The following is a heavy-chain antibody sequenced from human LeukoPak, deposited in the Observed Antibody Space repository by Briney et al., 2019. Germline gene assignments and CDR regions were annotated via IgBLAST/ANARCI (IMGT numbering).Heavy chain of an antibody. Sequence: SETLSLTCTVSGDSISNFYWGWIRQPPGKELEWIGYVNANGITNQNPSVKGRLTISVDTSKNQFSLKRTSMTAADTAVYYCARLFYDSVGYCFDSWGQGTLVTVSS. CDR1: GDSISNFY. J-gene: IGHJ4*02. CDR3: ARLFYDSVGYCFDS. D-gene: IGHD3-22*01. CDR2: VNANGIT. V-gene: IGHV4-59*01.